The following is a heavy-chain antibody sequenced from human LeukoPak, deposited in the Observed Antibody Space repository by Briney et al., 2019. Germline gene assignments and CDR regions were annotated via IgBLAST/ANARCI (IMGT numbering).Heavy chain of an antibody. CDR1: GGSISSYY. CDR3: ARCGTAMVTPFDY. V-gene: IGHV4-59*08. D-gene: IGHD5-18*01. J-gene: IGHJ4*02. CDR2: IYYSGST. Sequence: SETLSLTCTVSGGSISSYYWSWIRQPPGKGLEWIGYIYYSGSTNYNPSLKSRVTISVDTSKNQFSLKLSSVTAADTAVYYCARCGTAMVTPFDYWGQGTLVTVSS.